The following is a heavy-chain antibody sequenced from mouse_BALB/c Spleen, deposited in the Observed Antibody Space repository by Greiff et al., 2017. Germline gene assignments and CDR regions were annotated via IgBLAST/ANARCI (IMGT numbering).Heavy chain of an antibody. D-gene: IGHD1-1*01. CDR3: TRSDGRGAMDY. Sequence: EVKVVESGTVLARPGASVKMSCKASGYSFTSYWMHWVKQRPGQGLEWIGAIYPGNSDTSYNQKFKGKAKLTAVTSASTAYMELSSLTNEDSAVYYCTRSDGRGAMDYWGQGTSVTVSS. V-gene: IGHV1-5*01. CDR2: IYPGNSDT. J-gene: IGHJ4*01. CDR1: GYSFTSYW.